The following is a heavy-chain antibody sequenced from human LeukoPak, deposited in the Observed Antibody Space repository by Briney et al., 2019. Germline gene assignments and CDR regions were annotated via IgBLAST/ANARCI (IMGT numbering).Heavy chain of an antibody. CDR2: ISSSSSTI. Sequence: GGSLRLSCAASGFTFSTYSMNWVRQAPGKGLEWVSYISSSSSTIYYANSVKGRFTISRDSSKNMLFLLMNSLRAEDTAIYHCARQTGASTNFDNWGQGTLVTVSS. CDR3: ARQTGASTNFDN. V-gene: IGHV3-48*01. D-gene: IGHD2-2*01. J-gene: IGHJ4*02. CDR1: GFTFSTYS.